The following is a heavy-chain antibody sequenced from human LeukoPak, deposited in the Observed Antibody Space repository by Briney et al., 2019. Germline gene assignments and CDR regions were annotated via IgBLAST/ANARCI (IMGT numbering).Heavy chain of an antibody. Sequence: GGSLRLSCAASGFTFSGAWMTWVRQTPGKGLEWVGRIKSKVDGGTVDYAAPVKGRFTISRDDSTNMFYLHMNGLKTEDTAVYYCARGYSSSSWSLFDYWGQGTLVTVSS. CDR2: IKSKVDGGTV. J-gene: IGHJ4*02. D-gene: IGHD6-6*01. V-gene: IGHV3-15*01. CDR3: ARGYSSSSWSLFDY. CDR1: GFTFSGAW.